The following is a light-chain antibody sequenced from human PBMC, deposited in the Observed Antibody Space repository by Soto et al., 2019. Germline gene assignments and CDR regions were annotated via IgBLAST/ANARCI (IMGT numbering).Light chain of an antibody. V-gene: IGLV2-14*01. CDR2: EVS. Sequence: QSALTQPASVSGSPGQSITISCTGTSSDVGGYNYVSWYQHHPGKAPKVIIYEVSNRPSGVSSRFSGSKSGNTVSLTISGLQAEGEADYFCSSYTSSSTLVFGGGTKLTVL. CDR3: SSYTSSSTLV. J-gene: IGLJ3*02. CDR1: SSDVGGYNY.